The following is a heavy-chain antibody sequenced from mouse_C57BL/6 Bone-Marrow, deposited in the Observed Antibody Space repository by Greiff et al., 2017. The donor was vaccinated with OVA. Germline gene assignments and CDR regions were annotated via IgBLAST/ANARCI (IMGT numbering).Heavy chain of an antibody. CDR1: GFTFSDFY. CDR2: ISNGGGST. CDR3: ARLDAMDY. J-gene: IGHJ4*01. Sequence: EVKVVESGGGLVQPGGSLKLSCAASGFTFSDFYMYWIRQTPEKRLEWVAYISNGGGSTYYPDTVKGRFTLSRDKAKNTLYLQMSRLKSEDTAMYYCARLDAMDYWGQGTSVTVSS. V-gene: IGHV5-12*01.